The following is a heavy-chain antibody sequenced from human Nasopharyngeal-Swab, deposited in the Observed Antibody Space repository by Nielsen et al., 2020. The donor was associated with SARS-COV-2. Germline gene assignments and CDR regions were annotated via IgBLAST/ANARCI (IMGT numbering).Heavy chain of an antibody. CDR2: IRNHAEGGTA. CDR1: GFSFSDAW. V-gene: IGHV3-15*01. J-gene: IGHJ4*02. D-gene: IGHD1-1*01. Sequence: SLIISCAGSGFSFSDAWLSWVRQGPGKGLEWVGRIRNHAEGGTADYVAPLRGRLTISRDDSKSTVYLQLNSLRSEDTAVYYCTIGPERSTSERADYWGQGTQVTVSS. CDR3: TIGPERSTSERADY.